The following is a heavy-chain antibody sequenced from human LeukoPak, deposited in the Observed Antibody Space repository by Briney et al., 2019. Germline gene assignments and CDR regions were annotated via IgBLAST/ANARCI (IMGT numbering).Heavy chain of an antibody. J-gene: IGHJ4*02. V-gene: IGHV1-69*05. CDR2: IIPIFGTA. CDR1: GGTFSSYA. Sequence: GASVKVSCKASGGTFSSYAISWVRQAPGQGLEWMGGIIPIFGTANYAQKFQGRVTITTDESTSTAYMELSSLRSEDTAVYYCAKDKGRYCSSTSCPTDYWGQGTLVTVSS. CDR3: AKDKGRYCSSTSCPTDY. D-gene: IGHD2-2*01.